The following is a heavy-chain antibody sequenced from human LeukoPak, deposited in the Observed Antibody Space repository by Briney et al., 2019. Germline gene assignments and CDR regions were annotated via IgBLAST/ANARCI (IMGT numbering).Heavy chain of an antibody. D-gene: IGHD3-16*02. V-gene: IGHV4-34*01. CDR3: ARSFLPFDY. Sequence: PSETLSLTCAVYGGFFSGYYWSWIRQPPGKGLEWIGEINHSGSTNYNPSLKSRVTISVDTSKNQFSLKLSSVTAADTAVYYCARSFLPFDYWGQGTLVTVSS. CDR1: GGFFSGYY. J-gene: IGHJ4*02. CDR2: INHSGST.